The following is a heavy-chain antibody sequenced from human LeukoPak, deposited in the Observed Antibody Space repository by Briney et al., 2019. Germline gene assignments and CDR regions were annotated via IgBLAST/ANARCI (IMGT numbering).Heavy chain of an antibody. CDR1: GYTFTSYA. CDR2: ISTYNGHT. D-gene: IGHD3-3*01. J-gene: IGHJ4*02. V-gene: IGHV1-18*01. CDR3: AREDNLMDFWSGYSDY. Sequence: GASVEVSCKASGYTFTSYAISWVRQAPGQGVEWMGWISTYNGHTNCAQKPQGRVTMTTDTSTSSAYMELRSLRSYDTAVYYCAREDNLMDFWSGYSDYWGQGTLVTVSS.